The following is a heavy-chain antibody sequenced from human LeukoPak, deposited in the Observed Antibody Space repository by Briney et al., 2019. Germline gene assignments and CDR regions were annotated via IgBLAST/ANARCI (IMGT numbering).Heavy chain of an antibody. V-gene: IGHV1-46*01. J-gene: IGHJ4*02. CDR3: ARELSGSSDFDY. D-gene: IGHD1-26*01. Sequence: GASVKVSCKASGNTFTGYYMHWVRQAPGQGLEWMGIINPSGDSTSCAQKFQGRVTMTRDTSTSTVYMELSSLRSDDTAVYYCARELSGSSDFDYWGQGTLVTVSS. CDR2: INPSGDST. CDR1: GNTFTGYY.